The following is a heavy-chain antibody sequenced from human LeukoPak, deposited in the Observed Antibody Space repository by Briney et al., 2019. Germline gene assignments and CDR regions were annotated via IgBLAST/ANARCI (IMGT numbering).Heavy chain of an antibody. CDR1: GFTFSSYW. D-gene: IGHD6-13*01. CDR3: ARYSSWTNYYYYYGMDV. Sequence: GGSLRLSCAASGFTFSSYWMHWVRQAPGKGLVWVSHIKSDGSRTSYADSVKGRFTISRDNAKNSLYLQMNSLRDEDTAVYYCARYSSWTNYYYYYGMDVWGQGTTVTVSS. V-gene: IGHV3-74*01. J-gene: IGHJ6*02. CDR2: IKSDGSRT.